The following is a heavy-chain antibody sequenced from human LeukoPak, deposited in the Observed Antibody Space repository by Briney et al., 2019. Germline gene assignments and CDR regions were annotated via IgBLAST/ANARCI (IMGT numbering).Heavy chain of an antibody. Sequence: SETLSLTCAVSGGSISPYYWMWIRQPPGKGLEWIGYISYSGSTSFNPSLKSRVTVSLDTSTNQVSLKLSSVTAADTAVYYCARAGSYRLTTTLWGQGTLVTVSS. V-gene: IGHV4-59*01. D-gene: IGHD4-17*01. CDR3: ARAGSYRLTTTL. CDR2: ISYSGST. J-gene: IGHJ4*02. CDR1: GGSISPYY.